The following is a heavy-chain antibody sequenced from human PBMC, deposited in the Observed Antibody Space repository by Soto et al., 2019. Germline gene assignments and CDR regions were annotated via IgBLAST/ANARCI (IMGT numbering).Heavy chain of an antibody. Sequence: QVQLQESGPGLVKPSDTLSLTCAVSGYSISSSNWWGWIRQPPGKGLEWIGYIYYSGTTYYNPSLKGRLTLSVDTSKNQVSLKLTSVTAVDTAVYYCARREIQGPIDYWGQGTLVTVSS. CDR3: ARREIQGPIDY. CDR2: IYYSGTT. V-gene: IGHV4-28*01. CDR1: GYSISSSNW. D-gene: IGHD1-26*01. J-gene: IGHJ4*02.